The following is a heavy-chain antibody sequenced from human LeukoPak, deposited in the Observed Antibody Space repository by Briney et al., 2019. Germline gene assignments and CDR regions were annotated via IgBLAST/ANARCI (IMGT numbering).Heavy chain of an antibody. D-gene: IGHD5-24*01. J-gene: IGHJ4*02. Sequence: SETLSLTCTVSGGSISSSSYYWGWIRQPPGKGLEWIGSIYYSGRTYYNPSLKSRGTISLDTSKNQFSLKLSSVTAADTAVYYCARDGEMATIENYFDYWGQGALVTVSS. V-gene: IGHV4-39*07. CDR1: GGSISSSSYY. CDR2: IYYSGRT. CDR3: ARDGEMATIENYFDY.